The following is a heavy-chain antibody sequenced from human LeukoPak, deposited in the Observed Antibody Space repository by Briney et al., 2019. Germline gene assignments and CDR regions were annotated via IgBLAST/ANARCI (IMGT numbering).Heavy chain of an antibody. CDR1: GGTFSSYA. V-gene: IGHV1-69*05. D-gene: IGHD6-6*01. J-gene: IGHJ6*03. Sequence: ASVKVSCKASGGTFSSYAISWVRQAPGQGLEWMGGIIPIFGTANYAQKFQGRVTITTDESTSTAYMELSSLRSEDTAVYYCASSGIAARPFYYYYMDVWGKGTTVTVSS. CDR3: ASSGIAARPFYYYYMDV. CDR2: IIPIFGTA.